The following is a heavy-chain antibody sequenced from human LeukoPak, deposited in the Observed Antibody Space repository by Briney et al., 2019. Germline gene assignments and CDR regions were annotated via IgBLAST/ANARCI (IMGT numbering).Heavy chain of an antibody. V-gene: IGHV4-39*01. D-gene: IGHD3-10*01. CDR3: ARQFSYASGRGYMDV. J-gene: IGHJ6*02. CDR1: GGSISSSSYY. CDR2: IYYSGTT. Sequence: SETLSLTCTVSGGSISSSSYYWGWIRQPPGKGLEWIGSIYYSGTTYYNPSLKSRVTISVDTSKNQFSLKLSSVTATDTAVYHCARQFSYASGRGYMDVWGQGTTVTVSS.